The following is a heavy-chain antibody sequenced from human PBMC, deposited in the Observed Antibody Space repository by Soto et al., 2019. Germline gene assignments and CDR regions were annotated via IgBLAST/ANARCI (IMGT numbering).Heavy chain of an antibody. CDR3: AKTSRPRVVPAAQGVDY. CDR2: ISYDGSNK. Sequence: GGSLRLSCAASGFTFSSYGMHWVRQAPGKGLEWVAVISYDGSNKYYADSVKGRFTISRDNSKNTLYLQMNSLRAEDTAVYYCAKTSRPRVVPAAQGVDYWGQGTLVTVSS. V-gene: IGHV3-30*18. CDR1: GFTFSSYG. J-gene: IGHJ4*02. D-gene: IGHD2-2*01.